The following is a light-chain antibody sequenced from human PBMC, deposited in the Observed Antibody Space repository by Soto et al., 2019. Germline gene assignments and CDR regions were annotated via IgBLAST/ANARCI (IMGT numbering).Light chain of an antibody. Sequence: EIVMTQSPATLSVSPGERATLSCRASQSVSSNLAWYQQKPGQAPRLLIYGASTRATGIPARFSGSGSGTEFTLTFSSLQSEDFAVYYCQQYNNWPSITFGQGTRLEI. V-gene: IGKV3-15*01. CDR2: GAS. CDR1: QSVSSN. J-gene: IGKJ5*01. CDR3: QQYNNWPSIT.